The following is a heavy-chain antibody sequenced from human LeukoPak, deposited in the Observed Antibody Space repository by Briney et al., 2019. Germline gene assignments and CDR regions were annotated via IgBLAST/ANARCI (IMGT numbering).Heavy chain of an antibody. D-gene: IGHD4-17*01. CDR1: GFTFSSYS. CDR3: ARDTNSGDSYGMDV. J-gene: IGHJ6*02. Sequence: GGSLRLSCAASGFTFSSYSMNWVRQAPGKGLEWVSSISSSSSYIYYADSVKGRFTISRDNAKNSLYLQMNSLRAEDTAVYYCARDTNSGDSYGMDVWGQGTTVTVSS. V-gene: IGHV3-21*01. CDR2: ISSSSSYI.